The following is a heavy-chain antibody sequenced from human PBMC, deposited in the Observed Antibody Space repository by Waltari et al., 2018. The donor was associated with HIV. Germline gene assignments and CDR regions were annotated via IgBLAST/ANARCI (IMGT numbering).Heavy chain of an antibody. D-gene: IGHD3-22*01. J-gene: IGHJ4*02. Sequence: QVQLQQWGAGLLKPSETLSLTCAVYGGSFSGYYWSWIRQPPGKGLEWIGEINHSGSTNYNPSLKSRVTISVDTSKNQFSLKLSSVTAADTAVYYCARGHSSYDSSGYYVYWGQGTLVTVSS. CDR3: ARGHSSYDSSGYYVY. V-gene: IGHV4-34*01. CDR2: INHSGST. CDR1: GGSFSGYY.